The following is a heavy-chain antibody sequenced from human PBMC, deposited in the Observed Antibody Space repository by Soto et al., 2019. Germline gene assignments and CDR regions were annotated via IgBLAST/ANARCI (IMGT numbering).Heavy chain of an antibody. CDR1: GYTLTELS. D-gene: IGHD6-6*01. J-gene: IGHJ6*02. Sequence: ASLKVSCKVSGYTLTELSMHWVRQAPGKGLEWMGGFDPEDGETIYAQKFQGRVTMTEDTSTDTAYMELSSLRSEDTAVYYCATTRTRRDSSSLDYYGMDVWGQGTTVTVS. V-gene: IGHV1-24*01. CDR2: FDPEDGET. CDR3: ATTRTRRDSSSLDYYGMDV.